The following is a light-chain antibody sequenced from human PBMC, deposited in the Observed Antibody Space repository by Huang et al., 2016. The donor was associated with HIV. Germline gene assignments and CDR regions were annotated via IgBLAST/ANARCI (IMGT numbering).Light chain of an antibody. Sequence: DIQMTQSPSSLSASVGDRVTITCRASQSINTYLNWVQQKPGKAPKVLISAASTLQSGVPSRCSGGGSGTHFTLTITSLQPEDFATYYCQQTYTGVTFGQGTKVEIK. CDR3: QQTYTGVT. V-gene: IGKV1-39*01. CDR1: QSINTY. CDR2: AAS. J-gene: IGKJ1*01.